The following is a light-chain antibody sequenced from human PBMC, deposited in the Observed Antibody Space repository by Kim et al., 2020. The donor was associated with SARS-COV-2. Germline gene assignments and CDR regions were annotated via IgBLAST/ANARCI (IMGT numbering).Light chain of an antibody. V-gene: IGLV7-46*01. CDR2: DTS. CDR3: LLSYSRGRVV. Sequence: QAVVTQESSLSVSPGGTVTLTCASSTGTVTSRHYPFWFQQKPGQAPTTLIYDTSNKHSWTPARFSGSLIGGKAALTLSDAQPEDEAEYYCLLSYSRGRVVFGGATQLTVL. J-gene: IGLJ2*01. CDR1: TGTVTSRHY.